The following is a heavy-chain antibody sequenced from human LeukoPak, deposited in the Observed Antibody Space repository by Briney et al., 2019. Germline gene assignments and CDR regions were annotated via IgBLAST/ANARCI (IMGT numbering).Heavy chain of an antibody. V-gene: IGHV1-8*01. Sequence: ASVKVSCKASGYTFTSYDINWVRQATGRGLEWMGWMNPNSGNTGYAQKFQGRVTMTRNTSISTAYMELSSLRSEDTAVYYCARGTGYSSGWFQNYYYYGMDVWGQGTTVTVSS. CDR2: MNPNSGNT. D-gene: IGHD6-19*01. CDR3: ARGTGYSSGWFQNYYYYGMDV. CDR1: GYTFTSYD. J-gene: IGHJ6*02.